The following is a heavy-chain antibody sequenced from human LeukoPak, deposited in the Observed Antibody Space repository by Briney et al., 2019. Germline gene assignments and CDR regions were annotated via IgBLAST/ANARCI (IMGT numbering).Heavy chain of an antibody. D-gene: IGHD6-19*01. CDR2: IKQDGSER. J-gene: IGHJ4*02. CDR1: GFTFSNSW. CDR3: TKDSDWAIDY. Sequence: GGSLRLSCAASGFTFSNSWMKWVRQAPGRGLEWVASIKQDGSERYYMDSVKGRFTISRDNAKNSLYLQMNSLRAEDTAVYYCTKDSDWAIDYWGQGTLVTVSS. V-gene: IGHV3-7*03.